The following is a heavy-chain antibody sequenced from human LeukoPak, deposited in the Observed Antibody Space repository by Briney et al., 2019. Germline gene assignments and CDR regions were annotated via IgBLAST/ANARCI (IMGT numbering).Heavy chain of an antibody. CDR1: GYTFTSYD. J-gene: IGHJ5*02. CDR3: ARAWGGLHP. V-gene: IGHV1-2*02. CDR2: INPNSGGT. D-gene: IGHD3-16*01. Sequence: ASVKVSCKASGYTFTSYDINWVRQATGQGLEWMGWINPNSGGTNYAQKFQGRVTMTRDTSISTAYMELSRLRSDDTAVYYCARAWGGLHPWGQGTLVTVSS.